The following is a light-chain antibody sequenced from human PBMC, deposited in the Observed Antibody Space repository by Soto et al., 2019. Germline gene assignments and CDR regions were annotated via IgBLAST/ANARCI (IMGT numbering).Light chain of an antibody. CDR3: QQRYSTPPT. J-gene: IGKJ1*01. CDR2: AAS. Sequence: IQLTQSPSSLSASLGDRVTITCRASQGINNYLNWYQQKPGKAPNLLIYAASSLQSGVPSRFSGSGSGTDFTLTISSLQPEDFATYYCQQRYSTPPTFGQGTKVDIK. V-gene: IGKV1-39*01. CDR1: QGINNY.